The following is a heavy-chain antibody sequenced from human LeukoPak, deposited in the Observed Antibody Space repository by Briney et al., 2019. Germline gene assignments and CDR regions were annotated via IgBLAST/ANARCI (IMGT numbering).Heavy chain of an antibody. CDR2: IYYSGST. D-gene: IGHD4-17*01. CDR3: ARQHGYGDYPYYYYYYMDV. J-gene: IGHJ6*03. Sequence: SPSETLSLTCTVSGGSISSSSYYWGWIRQPPGKGLEWIGSIYYSGSTYYNPSLKSRVTISVDTSKNQFSLKLSSVTAADTAVYYCARQHGYGDYPYYYYYYMDVWGKGTTVTVSS. V-gene: IGHV4-39*07. CDR1: GGSISSSSYY.